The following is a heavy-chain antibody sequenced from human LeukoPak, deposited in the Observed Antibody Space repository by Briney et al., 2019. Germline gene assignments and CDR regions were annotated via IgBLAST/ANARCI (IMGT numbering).Heavy chain of an antibody. D-gene: IGHD6-6*01. J-gene: IGHJ6*02. Sequence: SVKVSCKASGGTFSSYAISWVRQAPEQGLEWMGRIIPILGIANYAQKFQGRVTITADKSTSTAYMELSSLRSEDTAVYYCARDYSSSSYYYYGMDVWGQGTTVTVSS. CDR1: GGTFSSYA. CDR3: ARDYSSSSYYYYGMDV. CDR2: IIPILGIA. V-gene: IGHV1-69*04.